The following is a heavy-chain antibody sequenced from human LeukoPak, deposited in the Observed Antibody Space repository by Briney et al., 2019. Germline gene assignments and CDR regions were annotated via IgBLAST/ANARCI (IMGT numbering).Heavy chain of an antibody. V-gene: IGHV1-2*02. D-gene: IGHD3-22*01. CDR3: ARGPKAYYFDSSGNVFDY. J-gene: IGHJ4*02. CDR1: GYTFTGYY. Sequence: ASVKVSCKASGYTFTGYYMHWVRQSPGQGLEWMGWINPNSGGTNYAQKFQGRVTMTRDTSISTAYMELSRLRSDDTAVYYCARGPKAYYFDSSGNVFDYWGQGTLVTVSS. CDR2: INPNSGGT.